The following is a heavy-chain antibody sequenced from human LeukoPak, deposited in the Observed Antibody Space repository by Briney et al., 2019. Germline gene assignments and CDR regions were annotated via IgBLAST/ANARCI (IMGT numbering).Heavy chain of an antibody. CDR3: ATNSGFGELSGNY. V-gene: IGHV1-18*01. CDR1: GYTFTSYG. D-gene: IGHD3-10*01. Sequence: ASVKVSCKASGYTFTSYGISWVRQAPGQGLEWMGWISAYNGNTNYAQKLQGRVTMTEDTSTDTAYMELSSLRSEDTAVYYCATNSGFGELSGNYWGQGTLVTVSS. CDR2: ISAYNGNT. J-gene: IGHJ4*02.